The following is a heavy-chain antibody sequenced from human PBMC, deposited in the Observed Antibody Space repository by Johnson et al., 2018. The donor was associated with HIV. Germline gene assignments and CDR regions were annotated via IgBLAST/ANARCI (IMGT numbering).Heavy chain of an antibody. Sequence: QVQLVESGGGVVQPGGSLRLSCAASGFTFSTYGMHWVRQAPGKGLEWVSFIRYDGTNKYYADSVKGRFTISRDDAKKSLYLQMNSLRAEDTAVYYCAREGVSGSYYDAFDLWGQGTMVTVSS. V-gene: IGHV3-30*02. CDR1: GFTFSTYG. J-gene: IGHJ3*01. CDR2: IRYDGTNK. D-gene: IGHD1-26*01. CDR3: AREGVSGSYYDAFDL.